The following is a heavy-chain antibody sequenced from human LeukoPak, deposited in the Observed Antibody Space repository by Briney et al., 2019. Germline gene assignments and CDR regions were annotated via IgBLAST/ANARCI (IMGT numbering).Heavy chain of an antibody. Sequence: ASVKVSCKASGYTFTSYGISWVRQAPGQGLEWMGWISAYNGNTNYAQKLQGRVTMTRNTSISTAYMELSSLRSEDTAVYYCARSGAGHSHYYGMDVWGQGTTVTVSS. CDR1: GYTFTSYG. J-gene: IGHJ6*02. CDR3: ARSGAGHSHYYGMDV. CDR2: ISAYNGNT. D-gene: IGHD3-10*01. V-gene: IGHV1-18*01.